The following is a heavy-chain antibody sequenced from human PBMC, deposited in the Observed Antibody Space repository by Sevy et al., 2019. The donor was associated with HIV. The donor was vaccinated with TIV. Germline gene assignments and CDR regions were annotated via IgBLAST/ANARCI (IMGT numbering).Heavy chain of an antibody. CDR2: MYYSGGT. D-gene: IGHD2-2*01. J-gene: IGHJ5*02. V-gene: IGHV4-61*01. Sequence: SETLSLTCTVSGDSVSSGSSCWSWIRQSPGRGLEWIGYMYYSGGTNYNPSLKSRVTLSVDTSKKQFSLKLSYVTAADTAVYYCATNSSSSALDAWGQGTLVTVSS. CDR3: ATNSSSSALDA. CDR1: GDSVSSGSSC.